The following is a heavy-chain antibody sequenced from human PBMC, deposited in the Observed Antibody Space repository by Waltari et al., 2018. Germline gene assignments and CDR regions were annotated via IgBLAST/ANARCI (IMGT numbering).Heavy chain of an antibody. Sequence: QVQLQQWGAGLLKPSETLSLTCAVYGGSFSGYYWSWIRQPPGKGLEWIGEINHSGSTNYNPSLKSRVTISVDTAKNQVSLKLGSVTAADTAVYYCARGARYFDWLLGYYYYYYMDVWGKGTTVTVSS. CDR1: GGSFSGYY. D-gene: IGHD3-9*01. CDR3: ARGARYFDWLLGYYYYYYMDV. V-gene: IGHV4-34*01. J-gene: IGHJ6*03. CDR2: INHSGST.